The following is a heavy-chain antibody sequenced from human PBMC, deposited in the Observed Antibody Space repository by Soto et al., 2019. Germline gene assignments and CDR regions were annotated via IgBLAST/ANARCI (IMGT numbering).Heavy chain of an antibody. CDR2: ISAYNGDT. V-gene: IGHV1-18*01. Sequence: QDQLVQSGGEVKKPGASVKVSCKASGYSFTNYGITWVRQAPGQGFEWMGWISAYNGDTNYAQKLQGRFTMTTYASTSTAYLELRSLRSDDTAVYYCARDRGVAPPVAGNTHYYYYMDVWGKGTTVTVSS. J-gene: IGHJ6*03. CDR1: GYSFTNYG. D-gene: IGHD6-19*01. CDR3: ARDRGVAPPVAGNTHYYYYMDV.